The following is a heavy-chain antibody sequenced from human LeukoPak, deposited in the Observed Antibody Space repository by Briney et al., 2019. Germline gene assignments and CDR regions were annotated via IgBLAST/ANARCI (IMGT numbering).Heavy chain of an antibody. D-gene: IGHD6-13*01. Sequence: ASVKVSCKASGYTFTSYGIGWVRQAPGQGLEWMGWNSAHNGNTNYAQKLQGRVTMTTDTSTSTAYMELRSLRSDDTAVYYCAKVAGDRMDYWGQGTLLTVFS. CDR3: AKVAGDRMDY. CDR2: NSAHNGNT. V-gene: IGHV1-18*01. CDR1: GYTFTSYG. J-gene: IGHJ4*02.